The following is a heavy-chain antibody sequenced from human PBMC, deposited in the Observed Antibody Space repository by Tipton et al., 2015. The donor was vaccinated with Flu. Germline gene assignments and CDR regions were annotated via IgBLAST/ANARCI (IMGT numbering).Heavy chain of an antibody. D-gene: IGHD6-19*01. J-gene: IGHJ4*02. Sequence: TLSLTCTVSGGSISSSSYYWGWIRQPPGKGLEWIGSIYYSGSTYYNPSLTSRVTISVDTSKNQFSLKLSSVTAADTAVYYCAREPLAVADYWGQGTLVTVSS. CDR3: AREPLAVADY. V-gene: IGHV4-39*07. CDR2: IYYSGST. CDR1: GGSISSSSYY.